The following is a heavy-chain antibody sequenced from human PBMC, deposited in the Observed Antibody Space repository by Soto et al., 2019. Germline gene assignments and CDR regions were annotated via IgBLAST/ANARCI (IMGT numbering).Heavy chain of an antibody. Sequence: ETLSLTCTVSGGSITTYYWSWIRQPAGKGLEWIGRIYSGGSTNYNPSLRSRVTVSVDMSKNQFSLKLSSVTAADTAVYYFARGPGGFEEFSLDYWGQGTLVTVSS. CDR2: IYSGGST. V-gene: IGHV4-4*07. J-gene: IGHJ4*02. CDR3: ARGPGGFEEFSLDY. D-gene: IGHD3-10*01. CDR1: GGSITTYY.